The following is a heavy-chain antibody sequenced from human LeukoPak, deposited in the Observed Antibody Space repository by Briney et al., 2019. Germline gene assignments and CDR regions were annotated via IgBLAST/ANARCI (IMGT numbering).Heavy chain of an antibody. D-gene: IGHD4-17*01. J-gene: IGHJ2*01. V-gene: IGHV4-59*01. CDR1: GGSISSYY. Sequence: PSETLSLTCTVSGGSISSYYWSWIRQPPGKGLEWIGYIYYSGSTNYNPSLKSRVTISVDTSKNQFSLKLSSVTAADTAVHYCARAFYGDYVWYFDLWGRGALVTVSS. CDR3: ARAFYGDYVWYFDL. CDR2: IYYSGST.